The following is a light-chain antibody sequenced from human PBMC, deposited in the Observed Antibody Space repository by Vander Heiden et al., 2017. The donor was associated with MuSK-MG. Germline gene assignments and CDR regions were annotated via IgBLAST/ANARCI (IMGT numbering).Light chain of an antibody. CDR1: THDVGNDNL. CDR3: FSHAGSATSVV. CDR2: EVS. Sequence: QSAMTQPASVSGSPGQSITISCTGTTHDVGNDNLVSWYQPRPGNAPKLLIYEVSKRPSGVSIRLSGSKSGNTATLTISGLETEDEADYYCFSHAGSATSVVFGGGTKVTVL. V-gene: IGLV2-23*02. J-gene: IGLJ2*01.